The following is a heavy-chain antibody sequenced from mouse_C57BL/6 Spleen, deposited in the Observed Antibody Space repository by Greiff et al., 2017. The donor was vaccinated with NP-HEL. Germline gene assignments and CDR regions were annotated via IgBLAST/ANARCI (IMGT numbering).Heavy chain of an antibody. V-gene: IGHV1-82*01. CDR2: IYPGDGDT. CDR3: ARGSHWYCDV. J-gene: IGHJ1*03. Sequence: VKLMESGPELVKPGASVKISCTASGYAFSSSWMHWVKQRPGKGLEWIGRIYPGDGDTNYNGKFKGKATLTADKSSSTAYMQLSSLTAEDSAVYFCARGSHWYCDVWGTGTTVTVSS. CDR1: GYAFSSSW. D-gene: IGHD1-1*02.